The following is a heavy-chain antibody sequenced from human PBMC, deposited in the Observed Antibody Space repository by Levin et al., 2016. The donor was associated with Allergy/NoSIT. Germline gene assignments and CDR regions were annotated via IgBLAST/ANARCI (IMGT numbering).Heavy chain of an antibody. V-gene: IGHV1-8*01. CDR1: GYTFTSYD. CDR2: MNPNSGNT. CDR3: ARGSQYYYGVDV. J-gene: IGHJ6*02. Sequence: ASVKVSCKASGYTFTSYDINWVRQATGQGLEWMGWMNPNSGNTGYAQKFQGRVTMTRNTSISTAYMELSSLRSEDTAVYYCARGSQYYYGVDVWGQGTTVTVSS.